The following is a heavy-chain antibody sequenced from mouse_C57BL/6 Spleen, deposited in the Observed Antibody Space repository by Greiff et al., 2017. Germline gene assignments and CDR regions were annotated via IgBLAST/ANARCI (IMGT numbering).Heavy chain of an antibody. CDR2: ISSGGSYT. J-gene: IGHJ2*01. D-gene: IGHD1-1*01. V-gene: IGHV5-6*01. CDR1: GFTFSSYG. CDR3: ARVTTLYFDY. Sequence: EVQVVESGGDLVKPGGSLKLSCAASGFTFSSYGLSWVRQTPDKRLEWVATISSGGSYTYYPDSVKGRFTISRDNAKNTLYLQMSSLKSEDTAMYYCARVTTLYFDYWGQGTTLTVSS.